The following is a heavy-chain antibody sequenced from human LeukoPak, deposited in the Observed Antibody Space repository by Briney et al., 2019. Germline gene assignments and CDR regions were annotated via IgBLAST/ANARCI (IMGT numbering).Heavy chain of an antibody. CDR1: GGSIGTYY. D-gene: IGHD3-16*02. V-gene: IGHV4-59*08. CDR3: ARHIGGGIEDMDV. J-gene: IGHJ6*03. CDR2: IYVTGT. Sequence: SETLSLTCTVSGGSIGTYYWSWIRQSPGKGLEWIGYIYVTGTRYNPYLQSRVTISVDRSRNQFFLKMSSVPAADTAVYYCARHIGGGIEDMDVWGKGTKVIVSS.